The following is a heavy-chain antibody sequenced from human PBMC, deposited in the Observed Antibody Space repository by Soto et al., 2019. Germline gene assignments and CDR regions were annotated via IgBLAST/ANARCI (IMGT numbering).Heavy chain of an antibody. Sequence: PGESLKISCKGSGVTFTSHWIAWVRQMPGKGLELMGLIYPADSDTRYSPSFEGQVTISVDKSISTAYLQWSSLKASDTAMYYCVRPQAKELGTIRGAFDIWGQGTKVTVSS. V-gene: IGHV5-51*01. CDR3: VRPQAKELGTIRGAFDI. CDR1: GVTFTSHW. J-gene: IGHJ3*02. D-gene: IGHD3-10*01. CDR2: IYPADSDT.